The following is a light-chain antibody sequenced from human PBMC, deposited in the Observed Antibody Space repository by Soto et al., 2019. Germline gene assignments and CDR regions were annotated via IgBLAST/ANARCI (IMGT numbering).Light chain of an antibody. Sequence: QSVLTQPASVSGSPGQSITISCTGTSSDVGGYNYVSWYQQHPGKAPKLMIYEVSNRPSGVSNRFSGSKSGNTASLTISGLQAEDEADYYCSSYTSSSTHYVFGTGTKLTAL. CDR2: EVS. V-gene: IGLV2-14*01. CDR1: SSDVGGYNY. CDR3: SSYTSSSTHYV. J-gene: IGLJ1*01.